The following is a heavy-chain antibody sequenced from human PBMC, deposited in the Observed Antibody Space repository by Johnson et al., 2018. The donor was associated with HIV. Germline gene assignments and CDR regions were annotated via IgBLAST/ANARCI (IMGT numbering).Heavy chain of an antibody. J-gene: IGHJ3*02. Sequence: VQLVESGGGLVQPGGSLRLSCAASGFTFDDYAMHWVRQAPGKGLEWVSGISRNSGSIGYADSVKGRFTISRDNSKNTLYLQMNSLRAEDTAVYYCAREYSSLSQGAFDIWGQGTMVTVSS. V-gene: IGHV3-9*01. CDR3: AREYSSLSQGAFDI. CDR2: ISRNSGSI. CDR1: GFTFDDYA. D-gene: IGHD6-6*01.